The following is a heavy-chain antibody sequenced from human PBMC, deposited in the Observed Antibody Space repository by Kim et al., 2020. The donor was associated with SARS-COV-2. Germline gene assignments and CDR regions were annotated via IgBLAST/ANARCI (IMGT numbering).Heavy chain of an antibody. CDR1: GFPFSSYS. CDR3: ARSVKMATMNKEGFDY. J-gene: IGHJ4*02. D-gene: IGHD6-19*01. Sequence: GGSLRLSCVASGFPFSSYSMNWVRQAPGKGLEWVSSIKNDNDYIYYTDSVRARFTISRDSAKKSLYLQMNDLRAEDTAVYYCARSVKMATMNKEGFDYWGQGALVTVSS. CDR2: IKNDNDYI. V-gene: IGHV3-21*01.